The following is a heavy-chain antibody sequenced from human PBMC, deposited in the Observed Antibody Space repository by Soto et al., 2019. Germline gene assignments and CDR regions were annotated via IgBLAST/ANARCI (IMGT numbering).Heavy chain of an antibody. CDR3: ARGANTIFGVAGIYDAFDI. Sequence: GASVKVSCKASVYTFTSYYMHWVRQAPGQGLEWMGIINPSGGSTSYAQKFQGRVTMTRDTSTSTVYMELSSLRSEDTAVYYCARGANTIFGVAGIYDAFDIWGQGTMVTVSS. V-gene: IGHV1-46*03. J-gene: IGHJ3*02. D-gene: IGHD3-3*01. CDR2: INPSGGST. CDR1: VYTFTSYY.